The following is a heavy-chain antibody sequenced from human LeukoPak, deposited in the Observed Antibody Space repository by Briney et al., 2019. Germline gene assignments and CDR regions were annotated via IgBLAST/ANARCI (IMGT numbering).Heavy chain of an antibody. Sequence: PSETLSLTCTVSGGSISSYYWSCIRQPPGKGLEWIGYIYYSGSTNYNPSLKSRVTISVDTSKNQSSLKLSSVTAADTAVYYCARGGDCTNGVCYSYYMDVWGKGTTVTVSS. V-gene: IGHV4-59*01. D-gene: IGHD2-8*01. CDR2: IYYSGST. J-gene: IGHJ6*03. CDR1: GGSISSYY. CDR3: ARGGDCTNGVCYSYYMDV.